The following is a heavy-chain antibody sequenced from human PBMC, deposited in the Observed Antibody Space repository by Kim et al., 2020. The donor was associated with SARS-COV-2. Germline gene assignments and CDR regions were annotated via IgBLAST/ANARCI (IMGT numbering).Heavy chain of an antibody. J-gene: IGHJ4*02. V-gene: IGHV3-23*01. Sequence: GGSLRLSCAASGFTFSTYGMSWVRQAAGKGLEWVSGITGSGGTTSYADSVKGRFTISRDNSKNTLYLQMNSLRAEDTAVYYCANPRGGVTDFWGQGTLVTASS. D-gene: IGHD2-21*02. CDR2: ITGSGGTT. CDR1: GFTFSTYG. CDR3: ANPRGGVTDF.